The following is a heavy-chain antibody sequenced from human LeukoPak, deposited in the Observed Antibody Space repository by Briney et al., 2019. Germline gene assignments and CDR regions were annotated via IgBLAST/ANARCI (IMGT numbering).Heavy chain of an antibody. Sequence: GASVKVSCKASGGTFSSYAISWVRQAPGQGLEWMGGIIPIFGTANYAQKFQGRVTITADESTSTAYMELSSLRSEDTAVYYCARGTYYDYVWGSYRYDYWGQGTLVTVSS. CDR3: ARGTYYDYVWGSYRYDY. V-gene: IGHV1-69*13. D-gene: IGHD3-16*02. CDR1: GGTFSSYA. CDR2: IIPIFGTA. J-gene: IGHJ4*02.